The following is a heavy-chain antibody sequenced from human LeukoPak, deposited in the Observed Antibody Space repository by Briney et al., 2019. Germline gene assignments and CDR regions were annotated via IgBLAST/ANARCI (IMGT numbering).Heavy chain of an antibody. J-gene: IGHJ4*02. V-gene: IGHV3-66*01. CDR1: GFTFSSYA. Sequence: GGSLRLSCAASGFTFSSYAMSWVRQAPGKGLEWVSVTYSGGSTYYADSVKGRFTISRDNSKDTLYLQMNSLRAEDTAVYYCARGWYCSGGSCFDYWGQGTLVTVSS. D-gene: IGHD2-15*01. CDR3: ARGWYCSGGSCFDY. CDR2: TYSGGST.